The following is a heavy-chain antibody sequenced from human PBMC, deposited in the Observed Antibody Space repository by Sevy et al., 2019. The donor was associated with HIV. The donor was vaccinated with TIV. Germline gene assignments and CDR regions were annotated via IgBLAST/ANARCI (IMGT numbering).Heavy chain of an antibody. J-gene: IGHJ6*02. Sequence: GESLKISCAASGFTFSTNWMHWVRQAPGKGLVWVSRINSDGSSTTYADSVKGRFTVSRDNAKNTLYLQINSLGAEDTAVYYCTRDPDPDYGDYRTYYYGMDVWGQGTTVTVSS. CDR1: GFTFSTNW. CDR2: INSDGSST. D-gene: IGHD4-17*01. CDR3: TRDPDPDYGDYRTYYYGMDV. V-gene: IGHV3-74*03.